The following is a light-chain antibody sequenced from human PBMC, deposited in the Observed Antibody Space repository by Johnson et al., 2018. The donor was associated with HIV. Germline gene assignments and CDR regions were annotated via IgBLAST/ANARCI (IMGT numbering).Light chain of an antibody. CDR3: GTWDSSLSAFYV. CDR1: SSNIGNNY. J-gene: IGLJ1*01. V-gene: IGLV1-51*02. Sequence: QSALTQPPSVSAAPGQKVTISCSGSSSNIGNNYVSWYQQVPGTAPKLLIYENNKRPSGIPDRFSGSRSGTSATLGITGLQTGDEADYYCGTWDSSLSAFYVFGTVTKVTVL. CDR2: ENN.